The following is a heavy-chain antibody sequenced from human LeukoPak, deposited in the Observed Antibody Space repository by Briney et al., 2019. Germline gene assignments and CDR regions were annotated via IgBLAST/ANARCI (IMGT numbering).Heavy chain of an antibody. D-gene: IGHD2-2*01. CDR1: GGSFSGYY. V-gene: IGHV4-34*01. CDR2: INHSGST. Sequence: PSETLSLTCAVYGGSFSGYYWSWIRQPPGKGLEWIGEINHSGSTNYNPSLKSRVIISVDTSKNQFSLKLSSVTAADTAVYYCARGVGKYQLRGFDPWGQGTLVTVSS. J-gene: IGHJ5*02. CDR3: ARGVGKYQLRGFDP.